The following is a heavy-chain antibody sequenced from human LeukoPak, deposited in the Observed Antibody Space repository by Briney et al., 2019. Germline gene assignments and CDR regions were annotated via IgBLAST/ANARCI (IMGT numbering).Heavy chain of an antibody. Sequence: PGGSLRLSCAASGFTFSSYGMHWVRQAPGKGLEWVAVISYDGSNKYYADSVKGRFTISRDNSKNTLYLQMNSLRAEDTAVYYCAKKGEYDSSGYFLYWGQGTLVTVSS. J-gene: IGHJ4*02. CDR2: ISYDGSNK. D-gene: IGHD3-22*01. CDR1: GFTFSSYG. V-gene: IGHV3-30*18. CDR3: AKKGEYDSSGYFLY.